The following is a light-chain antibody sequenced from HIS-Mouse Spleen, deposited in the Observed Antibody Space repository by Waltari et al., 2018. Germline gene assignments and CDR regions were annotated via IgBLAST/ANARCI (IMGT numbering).Light chain of an antibody. CDR1: SSNLGSNY. V-gene: IGLV1-47*01. CDR3: AAWDDSLSGPV. J-gene: IGLJ3*02. CDR2: RNN. Sequence: QSVLTQPPSASGTPGQRVTLSCSGSSSNLGSNYVCLYQQLPGPAPNLLTYRNNQRPSGVPDRFSGPKSGTSASLAISGLRSEDEADYYCAAWDDSLSGPVFGGGTKLTVL.